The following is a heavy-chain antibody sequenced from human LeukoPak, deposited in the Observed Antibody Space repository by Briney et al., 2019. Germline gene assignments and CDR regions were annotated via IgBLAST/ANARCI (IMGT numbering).Heavy chain of an antibody. CDR1: GFTFSNYA. Sequence: GGSLRLSCAASGFTFSNYAMNWVRQAPGKGLEWVSGISGSGGTTYYADSVKGRFTISRDNSKNTLYLQMNSLRAEDTAVYFCAREPSGIAVSGIFDYWGQGTLVTVSS. J-gene: IGHJ4*02. D-gene: IGHD6-19*01. CDR2: ISGSGGTT. CDR3: AREPSGIAVSGIFDY. V-gene: IGHV3-23*01.